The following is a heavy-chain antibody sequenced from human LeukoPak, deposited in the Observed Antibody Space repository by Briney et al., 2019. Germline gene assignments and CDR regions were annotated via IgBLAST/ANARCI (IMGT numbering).Heavy chain of an antibody. CDR3: AKHYYGSGISFDY. CDR1: GFTFSNYG. Sequence: GGSLRLSCAVSGFTFSNYGMSWVRQAPGKGLEWVSGITASGGSIYYADSVKGRFTISRDSSKNTLYLQMNSLRAEDTAVYFCAKHYYGSGISFDYWGQGTLVTVSS. J-gene: IGHJ4*02. CDR2: ITASGGSI. D-gene: IGHD3-10*01. V-gene: IGHV3-23*01.